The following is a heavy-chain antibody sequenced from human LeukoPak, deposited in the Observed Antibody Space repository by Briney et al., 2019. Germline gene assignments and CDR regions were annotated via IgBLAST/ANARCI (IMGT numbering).Heavy chain of an antibody. CDR3: ARAYSSAWYWNWFDP. V-gene: IGHV4-59*04. D-gene: IGHD6-19*01. J-gene: IGHJ5*02. Sequence: PSETLSLTCTVSGGSISSYYWSWIRQPPGKGLEWIGNIYHSGSTYYNPSLKSRGTISIDTSKNQFSLKLSSVTAADTAVYYCARAYSSAWYWNWFDPWGQGTLVTVSS. CDR1: GGSISSYY. CDR2: IYHSGST.